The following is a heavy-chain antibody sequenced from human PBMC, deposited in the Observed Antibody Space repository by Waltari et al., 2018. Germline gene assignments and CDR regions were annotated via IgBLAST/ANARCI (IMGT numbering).Heavy chain of an antibody. CDR2: IIPVFPTT. CDR3: ARGLPSETYYFDF. V-gene: IGHV1-69*06. D-gene: IGHD2-15*01. J-gene: IGHJ4*02. CDR1: EGTFSTYG. Sequence: QVQLVQSGPEVKKPGSSVKVSCKAYEGTFSTYGISWVRQAPGQGLEWMGGIIPVFPTTNYAQKFQDRVTISADRSTSTAYMELRSLRPEDTAVYYCARGLPSETYYFDFWGQGTLVTVAS.